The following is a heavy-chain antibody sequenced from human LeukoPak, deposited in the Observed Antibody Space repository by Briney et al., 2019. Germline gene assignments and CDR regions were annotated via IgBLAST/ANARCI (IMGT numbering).Heavy chain of an antibody. D-gene: IGHD2-2*01. Sequence: GGSLRLSCAASGFTFSDYWMSWVRQAPGKGLEWVANVKQDGSEKFYVDSVKGRFTISRDNAKNSLYLQMNSLRAEDTAVYYCARGGGHSRDIVVVPAASRAFDIWGQGTMVTVSS. V-gene: IGHV3-7*04. J-gene: IGHJ3*02. CDR1: GFTFSDYW. CDR2: VKQDGSEK. CDR3: ARGGGHSRDIVVVPAASRAFDI.